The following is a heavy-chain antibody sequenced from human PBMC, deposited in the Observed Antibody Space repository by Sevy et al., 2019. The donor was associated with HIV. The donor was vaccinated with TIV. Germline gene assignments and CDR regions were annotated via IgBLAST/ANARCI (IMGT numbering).Heavy chain of an antibody. Sequence: GGSLRLSCTASGFTFGDYAMSWVRQAPGKGLEWVGFIRSKAYGGTTEYAACVKGRFTISRDYSKSIAYLQMNSLITEDTVVYYCTRAKAGYCSGGSCYSPYFYYYYMDVWGKGTTVTVSS. D-gene: IGHD2-15*01. CDR3: TRAKAGYCSGGSCYSPYFYYYYMDV. CDR1: GFTFGDYA. V-gene: IGHV3-49*04. J-gene: IGHJ6*03. CDR2: IRSKAYGGTT.